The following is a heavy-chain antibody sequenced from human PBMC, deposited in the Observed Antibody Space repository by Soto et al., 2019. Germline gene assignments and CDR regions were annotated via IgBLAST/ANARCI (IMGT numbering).Heavy chain of an antibody. J-gene: IGHJ4*02. CDR3: AKGGLGYCSSTSCHFDY. CDR1: GFTFSSYA. D-gene: IGHD2-2*01. V-gene: IGHV3-23*01. CDR2: ISGSGGST. Sequence: EAQLLESGGGLVQPGGSLRLSCAASGFTFSSYAMSWVRQAPGKGLEWVSAISGSGGSTYYADSVKGRFTISRDNSKNTLYLQMNSLRAEDTAVYYCAKGGLGYCSSTSCHFDYWGQGTLVTVSS.